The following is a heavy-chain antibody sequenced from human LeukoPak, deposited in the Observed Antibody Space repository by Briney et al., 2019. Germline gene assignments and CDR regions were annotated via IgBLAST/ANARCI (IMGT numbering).Heavy chain of an antibody. CDR1: GYSFTRYW. J-gene: IGHJ6*03. Sequence: PGESLNISCKGSGYSFTRYWIGWVRQMPGKGLEWMGIIYPGESDTRKSPSFQGQVTISADKSISTAYLQWSSLKASDTAMYYCASSRRPGYSYGYSSNPYYYYYMDVWGKGTTVTVSS. CDR2: IYPGESDT. D-gene: IGHD5-18*01. CDR3: ASSRRPGYSYGYSSNPYYYYYMDV. V-gene: IGHV5-51*01.